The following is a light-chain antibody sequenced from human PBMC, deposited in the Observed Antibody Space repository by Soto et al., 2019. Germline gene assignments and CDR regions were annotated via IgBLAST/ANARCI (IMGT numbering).Light chain of an antibody. CDR1: QSISSW. V-gene: IGKV1-5*01. J-gene: IGKJ3*01. Sequence: DIQMTQSPSTLSASVGDRVTITCRASQSISSWLAWYQQKPGKAPKLLIYDGSSLESGVPSRFSGSGSGTEFTLTISSLQPDDFATYYCQQYNSYSPITFGPGTKVDIK. CDR2: DGS. CDR3: QQYNSYSPIT.